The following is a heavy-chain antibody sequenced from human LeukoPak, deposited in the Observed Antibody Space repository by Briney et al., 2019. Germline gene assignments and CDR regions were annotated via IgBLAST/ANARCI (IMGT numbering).Heavy chain of an antibody. CDR3: VTDSTHSSSWYPLFDY. CDR2: IYYSGST. CDR1: GGSISSSSYY. J-gene: IGHJ4*02. V-gene: IGHV4-39*07. D-gene: IGHD6-13*01. Sequence: SETLSLTCTVSGGSISSSSYYWGWIRQPPGKGLEWIGSIYYSGSTYYNPSLKSRVTISVDTSKNQFSLKLSSVTAADTAVYYCVTDSTHSSSWYPLFDYWGQGTLVTVSS.